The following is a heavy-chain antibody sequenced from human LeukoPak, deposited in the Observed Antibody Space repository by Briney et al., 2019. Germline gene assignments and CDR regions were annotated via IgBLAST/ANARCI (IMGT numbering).Heavy chain of an antibody. V-gene: IGHV1-18*01. CDR2: ISAYNGNT. CDR1: GYTFTSYG. Sequence: ASVKVSCKASGYTFTSYGISWVRQAPGQGLEWMGWISAYNGNTNSAQKLQGRVTMTTDTSTSTAYMELRSLRSDDTAVYYCARDGGYYYDSSGYYDPVDYWGQGTLVTVSS. J-gene: IGHJ4*02. D-gene: IGHD3-22*01. CDR3: ARDGGYYYDSSGYYDPVDY.